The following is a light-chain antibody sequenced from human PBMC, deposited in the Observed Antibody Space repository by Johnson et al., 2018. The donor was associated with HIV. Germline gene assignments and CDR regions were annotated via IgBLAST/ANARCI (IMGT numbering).Light chain of an antibody. J-gene: IGLJ1*01. V-gene: IGLV1-51*02. CDR3: GTWDSSLRAGF. Sequence: QSVLTQPPSVSAPAGQKVTISCSGTYSNIEHNYVSWYQQLPGTAPKLLIYENNKRPSGIPDRFSGSKSGTSATLDITGLQTGDEADYYCGTWDSSLRAGFFGTGTKVTVL. CDR1: YSNIEHNY. CDR2: ENN.